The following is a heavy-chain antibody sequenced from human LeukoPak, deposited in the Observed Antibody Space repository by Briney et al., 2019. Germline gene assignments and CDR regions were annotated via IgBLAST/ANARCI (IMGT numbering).Heavy chain of an antibody. V-gene: IGHV3-30*01. J-gene: IGHJ4*02. CDR2: ISHDGSYR. Sequence: GGSLRLSCAASRFTFSSYDMNWVRQAPGQGLEWVAVISHDGSYRFYADSVKGRFTIARDNSKNTLYLQMNSLRAEDTAVFYCARASYGNDYWGQGTLVTVSS. D-gene: IGHD1-26*01. CDR1: RFTFSSYD. CDR3: ARASYGNDY.